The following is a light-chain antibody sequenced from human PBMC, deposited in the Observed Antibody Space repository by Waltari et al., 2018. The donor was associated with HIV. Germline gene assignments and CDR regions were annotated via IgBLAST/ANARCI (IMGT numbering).Light chain of an antibody. CDR1: QSISTY. Sequence: DIQMTQSPSSLSASVGDRVTIACRTSQSISTYLNWYQQIPGKGPKLLIYATSSLQSGVPSRFSGSGSGTDFTLTISSLQPEDFAIYYCQQSYNIPLTFGGGTKVEI. V-gene: IGKV1-39*01. J-gene: IGKJ4*01. CDR2: ATS. CDR3: QQSYNIPLT.